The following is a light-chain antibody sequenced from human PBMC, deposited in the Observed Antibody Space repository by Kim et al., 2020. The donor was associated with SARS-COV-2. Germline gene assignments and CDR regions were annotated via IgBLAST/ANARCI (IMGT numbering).Light chain of an antibody. V-gene: IGLV3-1*01. CDR1: KWGDKY. CDR3: QAWDSSTVV. J-gene: IGLJ2*01. CDR2: QDS. Sequence: VTPGQTASITCSGDKWGDKYACWYQQKPGQYPVLVIYQDSQRPSGIPERFSGSNSGTTATLTISGTQAMDEAYYYCQAWDSSTVVFGGGTKLTVL.